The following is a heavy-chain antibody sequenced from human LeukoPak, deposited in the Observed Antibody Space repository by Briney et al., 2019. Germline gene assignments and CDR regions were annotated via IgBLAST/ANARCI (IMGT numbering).Heavy chain of an antibody. CDR1: GYTFTGYY. V-gene: IGHV1-69*13. CDR3: AKDQRSIAVAGYFDY. Sequence: ASVTVSCKASGYTFTGYYMHWVRQAPGQGLEWMGGIIPIFGTANYAQKFQGRVTITADEFTSTAYMELSSLRSEDTAVYYCAKDQRSIAVAGYFDYWGQGTLVTVSS. CDR2: IIPIFGTA. J-gene: IGHJ4*02. D-gene: IGHD6-19*01.